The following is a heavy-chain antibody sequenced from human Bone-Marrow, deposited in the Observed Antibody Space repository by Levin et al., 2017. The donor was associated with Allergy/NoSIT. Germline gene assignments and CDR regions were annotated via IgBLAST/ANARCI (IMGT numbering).Heavy chain of an antibody. J-gene: IGHJ5*02. CDR2: INPNSGGT. V-gene: IGHV1-2*04. CDR1: GYTFTGYY. D-gene: IGHD6-13*01. CDR3: ARDIRAAGPTNNWFDP. Sequence: GESLKISCKASGYTFTGYYMHWVRQAPGQGLEWMGWINPNSGGTNYAQKFQGWVTMTRDTSISTAYMELSRLRSDDTAVYYCARDIRAAGPTNNWFDPWGQGTLVTVSS.